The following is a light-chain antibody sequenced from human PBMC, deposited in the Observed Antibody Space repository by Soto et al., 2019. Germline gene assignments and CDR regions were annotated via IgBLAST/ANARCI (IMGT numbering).Light chain of an antibody. CDR2: GAS. CDR3: QQYGVTPPNT. Sequence: DIVLTQSPGTLSLSPGERATLSCRASQIVSSTYLAWFQQKPGQAPRLLIYGASTGATGIPDRFSGSGSGTDFTLTISGLEPEDFALYYCQQYGVTPPNTFGGGTKVEV. V-gene: IGKV3-20*01. CDR1: QIVSSTY. J-gene: IGKJ4*01.